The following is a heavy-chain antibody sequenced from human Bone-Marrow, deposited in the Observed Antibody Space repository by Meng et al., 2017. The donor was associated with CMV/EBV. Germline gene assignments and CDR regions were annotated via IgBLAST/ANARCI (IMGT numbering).Heavy chain of an antibody. CDR2: IYYSGST. D-gene: IGHD5-24*01. Sequence: SETLSLTCTVSGGSISSYYWSWIRRPPGKGLEWVGYIYYSGSTNYNPSLKSRVTISVDTSKNQFSLKLSSVTAADTAVYYCARGGLGGWPMDYWGQGTLVTVSS. CDR3: ARGGLGGWPMDY. CDR1: GGSISSYY. J-gene: IGHJ4*02. V-gene: IGHV4-59*01.